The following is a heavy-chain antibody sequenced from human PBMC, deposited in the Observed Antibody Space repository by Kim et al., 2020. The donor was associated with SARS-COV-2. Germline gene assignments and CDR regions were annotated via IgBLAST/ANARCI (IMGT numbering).Heavy chain of an antibody. D-gene: IGHD3-22*01. Sequence: SETLSHTCTVSGGSVSSGSYYWSWIRQPPGKGLEWIGYIYYSGSTNYNPSLKSRVTISVDTSKNQFSLKLSSVTAADTAVYYCARDKGYYDSSGYYYYFDYWGQGTLVTVSS. CDR2: IYYSGST. V-gene: IGHV4-61*01. J-gene: IGHJ4*02. CDR3: ARDKGYYDSSGYYYYFDY. CDR1: GGSVSSGSYY.